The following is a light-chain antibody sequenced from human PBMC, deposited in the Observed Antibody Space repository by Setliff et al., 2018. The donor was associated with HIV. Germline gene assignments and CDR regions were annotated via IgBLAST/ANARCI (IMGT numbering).Light chain of an antibody. CDR2: EVT. Sequence: QSVLTQPASVSGSPGQSITISCTGNSSNVGKYGFVSWYRQDPGKAPELIIYEVTKRPSAVSKRFSGSKSGNAASLTISGLQPDDEADYYCSSYAGSRTFDVFGTGTNVTVL. V-gene: IGLV2-23*02. CDR1: SSNVGKYGF. CDR3: SSYAGSRTFDV. J-gene: IGLJ1*01.